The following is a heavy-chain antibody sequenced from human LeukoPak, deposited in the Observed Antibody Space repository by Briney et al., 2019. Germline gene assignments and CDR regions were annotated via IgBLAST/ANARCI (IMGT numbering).Heavy chain of an antibody. Sequence: ASVKVSCKASDYTFTSYGISWVRQAPGQGLEWMGWISAYNGNTNYAQKLQGRVTMTTDTSTSTAYMELRSLRSDDTAVYYCARDSKPGLVWLNYDFWSGTSFWGQGTLVTVSS. CDR1: DYTFTSYG. D-gene: IGHD3-3*01. V-gene: IGHV1-18*01. CDR3: ARDSKPGLVWLNYDFWSGTSF. CDR2: ISAYNGNT. J-gene: IGHJ4*02.